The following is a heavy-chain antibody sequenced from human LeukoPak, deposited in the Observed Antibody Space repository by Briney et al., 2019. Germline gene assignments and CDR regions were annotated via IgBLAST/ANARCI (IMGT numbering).Heavy chain of an antibody. CDR1: GYSISSGYY. CDR2: IYHSGST. Sequence: PSETLSLTCTVSGYSISSGYYWGCIRQPPGKRLEWMGSIYHSGSTYYNPSLKSRVTISVDTSKNQFSLKLSSVTAADTAVYYCARVYSGYDILNLFDYWGQGTLVTVSS. CDR3: ARVYSGYDILNLFDY. D-gene: IGHD5-12*01. V-gene: IGHV4-38-2*02. J-gene: IGHJ4*02.